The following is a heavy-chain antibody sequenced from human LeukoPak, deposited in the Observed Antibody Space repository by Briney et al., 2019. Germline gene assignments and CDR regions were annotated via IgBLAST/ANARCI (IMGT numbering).Heavy chain of an antibody. V-gene: IGHV4-31*03. CDR1: GGSISSGGYY. CDR3: ARGRSGGDWFDS. Sequence: SETLSLTCTVSGGSISSGGYYWSWIRQHPGKGLEWIGYIYYSGSTYYNPSLKSRVTISVDTSKNQFSLKLSSVTAADTAVYYCARGRSGGDWFDSWGQGTLVTVSS. J-gene: IGHJ5*01. CDR2: IYYSGST. D-gene: IGHD3-10*01.